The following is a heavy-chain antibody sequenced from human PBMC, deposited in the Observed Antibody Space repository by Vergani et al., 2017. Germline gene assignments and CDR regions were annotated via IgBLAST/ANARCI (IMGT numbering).Heavy chain of an antibody. Sequence: EVQLLESGGGLVQPGGSLRLSCAASGFTFSTYAMPCVRQAPGKGLEWVSTISSDGGSTYYADSVKGRFTISRDNSKNTLSLQMNCLTAEDTAIYYCAGPQGSSAYYYGGVDCWGEGILVTVAS. J-gene: IGHJ4*02. CDR1: GFTFSTYA. D-gene: IGHD3-22*01. CDR3: AGPQGSSAYYYGGVDC. V-gene: IGHV3-23*01. CDR2: ISSDGGST.